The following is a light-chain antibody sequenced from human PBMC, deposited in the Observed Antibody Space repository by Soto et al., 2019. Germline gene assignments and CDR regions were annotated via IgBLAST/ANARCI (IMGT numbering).Light chain of an antibody. CDR1: SSDVGSYDL. CDR3: CSYAGTSVL. Sequence: QSVLTQPASVSGSPGQSITISCTGTSSDVGSYDLVSWYQQHPGKVPKLIIYQVIKRPSGVSDRFSGSKSATTASLEISGLQAEDEADYYCCSYAGTSVLFGGGTKVTVL. J-gene: IGLJ2*01. V-gene: IGLV2-23*02. CDR2: QVI.